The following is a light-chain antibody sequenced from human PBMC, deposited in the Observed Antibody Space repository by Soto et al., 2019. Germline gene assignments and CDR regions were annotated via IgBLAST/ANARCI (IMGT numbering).Light chain of an antibody. Sequence: AIRMTQSPSSFSASTGDRVTITCRASQGISSYLAWYQQKPGKAPKLLIYAAATLQRGAPSRFSASGSGTDFTLTISRLQSEDCATYYCRQDVSYPYTFGQGTKLEI. CDR1: QGISSY. V-gene: IGKV1-8*01. J-gene: IGKJ2*01. CDR3: RQDVSYPYT. CDR2: AAA.